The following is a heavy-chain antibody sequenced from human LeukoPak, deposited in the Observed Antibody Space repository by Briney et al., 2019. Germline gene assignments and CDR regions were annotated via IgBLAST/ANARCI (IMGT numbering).Heavy chain of an antibody. CDR1: GYTLTDYY. CDR3: ARVGYYESSGYYGY. D-gene: IGHD3-22*01. J-gene: IGHJ4*02. Sequence: PGASVKVSCKASGYTLTDYYMHWVRQAPGQGLEWMGRINPNSGGTNYAQKFQGRVTMTRDTSISTVYMELSRLRSDDTAVYYCARVGYYESSGYYGYWGQGTLVTVSS. CDR2: INPNSGGT. V-gene: IGHV1-2*06.